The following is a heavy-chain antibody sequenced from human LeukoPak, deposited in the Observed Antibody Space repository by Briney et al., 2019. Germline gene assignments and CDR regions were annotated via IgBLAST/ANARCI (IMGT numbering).Heavy chain of an antibody. J-gene: IGHJ3*02. Sequence: GGSLRRSCAASGFTFSSYNMNWVRQAPGKGLEWVSSISSSRNFLYYADSLKGRFTISRDNAKNSLYLQMNSLRAEDTAVYYCARDLSGLDAFDIWGQGTMVTVSS. CDR3: ARDLSGLDAFDI. CDR2: ISSSRNFL. CDR1: GFTFSSYN. D-gene: IGHD3-22*01. V-gene: IGHV3-21*01.